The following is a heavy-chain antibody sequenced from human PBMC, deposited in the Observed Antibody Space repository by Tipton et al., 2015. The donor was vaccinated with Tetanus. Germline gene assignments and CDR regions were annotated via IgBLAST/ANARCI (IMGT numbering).Heavy chain of an antibody. D-gene: IGHD3-3*01. V-gene: IGHV3-11*01. CDR1: GLSFSDYF. J-gene: IGHJ4*02. CDR3: ARDNYDSKDFSDY. Sequence: SLRLSCAASGLSFSDYFMGWVRQAPGEGLEWVAYISASGHPIFYTDSVKGRFTISTDNTKNHLYLQMNSLRVEDTGLYFCARDNYDSKDFSDYWGQGTLITVSS. CDR2: ISASGHPI.